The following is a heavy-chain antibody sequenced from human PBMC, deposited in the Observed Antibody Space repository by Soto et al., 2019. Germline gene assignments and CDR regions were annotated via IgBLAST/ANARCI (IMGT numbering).Heavy chain of an antibody. CDR2: IYYSGST. CDR3: AREGYYDSSGFNWFDP. Sequence: SETLSLTCTVSGGSISSSSYYWGWIRQPPGKGLERIGSIYYSGSTYYNPSIKSRVTISVDTSKNQFSLKLSSVIAADTAVYYCAREGYYDSSGFNWFDPWGQGTLVTVSS. D-gene: IGHD3-22*01. CDR1: GGSISSSSYY. J-gene: IGHJ5*02. V-gene: IGHV4-39*07.